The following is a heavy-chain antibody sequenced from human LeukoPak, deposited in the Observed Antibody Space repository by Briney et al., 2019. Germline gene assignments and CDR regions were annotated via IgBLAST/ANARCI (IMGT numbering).Heavy chain of an antibody. CDR2: IDPSDSYT. J-gene: IGHJ4*02. CDR3: ARNGYYYDFSGYYVDY. D-gene: IGHD3-22*01. V-gene: IGHV5-10-1*01. Sequence: GEPLMISCKGSGYSFSSYWISWVRQLPGKGLEWMGSIDPSDSYTNCSPSFQGHVTISTDKSISTAYLQWSSLRASDTAMYYCARNGYYYDFSGYYVDYWGQGTLVTVSS. CDR1: GYSFSSYW.